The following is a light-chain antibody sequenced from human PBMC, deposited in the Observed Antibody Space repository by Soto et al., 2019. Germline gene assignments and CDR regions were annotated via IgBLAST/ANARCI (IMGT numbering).Light chain of an antibody. CDR1: QRIDNW. CDR3: QQYNGNSRT. J-gene: IGKJ1*01. CDR2: KAS. V-gene: IGKV1-5*03. Sequence: DIQVTQSPSTLSASVGDRVTITCRASQRIDNWLAWYQHKLGKAPKLLIFKASALESGVPSRFSGSGSGTEFTLTISSLQPDDFATYYCQQYNGNSRTFGQGTKVDIK.